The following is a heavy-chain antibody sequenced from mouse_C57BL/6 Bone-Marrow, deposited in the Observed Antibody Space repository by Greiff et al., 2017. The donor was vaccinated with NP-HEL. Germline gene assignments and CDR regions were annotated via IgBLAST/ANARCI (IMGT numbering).Heavy chain of an antibody. V-gene: IGHV14-4*01. CDR2: IDPENGDT. D-gene: IGHD2-3*01. CDR1: GFNIKDDY. Sequence: EVQLQQSGAELVRPGASVKLSCTASGFNIKDDYMHWVKQRPEQGLEWLGWIDPENGDTEYASKCPGKATITADTSSNTAYLQLSSLTSEDTAVYYCTRWLLDYWGQGTTLTVSS. CDR3: TRWLLDY. J-gene: IGHJ2*01.